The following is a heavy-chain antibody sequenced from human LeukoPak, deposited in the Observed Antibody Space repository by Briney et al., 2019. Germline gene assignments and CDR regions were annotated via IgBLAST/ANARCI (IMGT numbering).Heavy chain of an antibody. V-gene: IGHV3-33*01. Sequence: PGRSLRLSCAASGFTFSSYGMHWVRQAPGKGLEWVAVIWYDGSNKYYADSVKGRFTISRDNSKNTLYLQMNSLRAEDTAVYYCARDMICSSTSCSRSFLKYYYYYGMDVWGQGTTVTVSS. CDR2: IWYDGSNK. CDR3: ARDMICSSTSCSRSFLKYYYYYGMDV. J-gene: IGHJ6*02. D-gene: IGHD2-2*01. CDR1: GFTFSSYG.